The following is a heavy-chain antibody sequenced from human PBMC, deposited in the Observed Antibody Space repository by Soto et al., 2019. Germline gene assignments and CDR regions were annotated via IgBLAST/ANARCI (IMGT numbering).Heavy chain of an antibody. CDR3: AITPGWFAGMGV. Sequence: ASLKVSCKASGGTFSSYAISWVRQAPGQGLEWMGWIHLESRKTSFAQKFQGRLTMTGDTSIDTAYMDLTSLTSEDTAVYYCAITPGWFAGMGVWGHGTTFTVPS. J-gene: IGHJ6*02. D-gene: IGHD6-19*01. CDR1: GGTFSSYA. V-gene: IGHV1-8*02. CDR2: IHLESRKT.